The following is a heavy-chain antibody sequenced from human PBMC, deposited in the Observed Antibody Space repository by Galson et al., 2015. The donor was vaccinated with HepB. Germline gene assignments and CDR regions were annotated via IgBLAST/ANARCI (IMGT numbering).Heavy chain of an antibody. Sequence: SLRLSCAASGFTFSYYAMSWVRQAPGKGLEWISAITPSGDNTYSADSMKGRFTISRDNSRNTLFLQMKSLRADDTGIYFCAKVFHEKTDGWYRQALYYFDSWGQGTRVTVSS. J-gene: IGHJ4*02. D-gene: IGHD6-19*01. CDR3: AKVFHEKTDGWYRQALYYFDS. V-gene: IGHV3-23*01. CDR1: GFTFSYYA. CDR2: ITPSGDNT.